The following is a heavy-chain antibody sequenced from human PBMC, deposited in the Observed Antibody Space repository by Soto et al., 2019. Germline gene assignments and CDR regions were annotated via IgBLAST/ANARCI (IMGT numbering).Heavy chain of an antibody. Sequence: GGSLRLSCAASGFTFSGSAVHWVRQASGKGLEWVGRIRSNKYYADSVKGRFTISRDNSKNTLYLQMNSLRAEDTAVYYCAKGPPAARKSNAFDIWGQGTMVTVSS. CDR3: AKGPPAARKSNAFDI. CDR2: IRSNK. J-gene: IGHJ3*02. D-gene: IGHD6-13*01. CDR1: GFTFSGSA. V-gene: IGHV3-30*02.